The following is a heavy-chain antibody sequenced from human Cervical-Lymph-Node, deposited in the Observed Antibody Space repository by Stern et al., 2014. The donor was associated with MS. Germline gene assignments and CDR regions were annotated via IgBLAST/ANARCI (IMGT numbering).Heavy chain of an antibody. J-gene: IGHJ4*02. Sequence: VQLAESGAEVKKPGSSVKVSCKASGGTFSSYAISWVRQAPGQGLEWMGGIIPIFGTANYAQKFQGRVTITADESTSTAYMELSSLRSEDTAVYYCARSSSGYDSKLSTDYWGQGTLVTVSS. CDR2: IIPIFGTA. V-gene: IGHV1-69*01. CDR3: ARSSSGYDSKLSTDY. CDR1: GGTFSSYA. D-gene: IGHD5-12*01.